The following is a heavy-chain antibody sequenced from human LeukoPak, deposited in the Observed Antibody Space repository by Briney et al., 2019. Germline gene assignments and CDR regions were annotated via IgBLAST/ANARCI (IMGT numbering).Heavy chain of an antibody. V-gene: IGHV3-21*01. Sequence: GGSLRLSCAASGFTFSSYSMNWVRLAPGKGLEWVSSISSSSSYIYYADSVKGRFTISRDNAKNSLYLQMSSLRAEDTAVYYCARVILAMVKGDYWGQGTLVTVSS. CDR3: ARVILAMVKGDY. CDR1: GFTFSSYS. J-gene: IGHJ4*02. D-gene: IGHD5-18*01. CDR2: ISSSSSYI.